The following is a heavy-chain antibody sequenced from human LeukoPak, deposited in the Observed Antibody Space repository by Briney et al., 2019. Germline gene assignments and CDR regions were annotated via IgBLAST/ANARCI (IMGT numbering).Heavy chain of an antibody. CDR2: ISGSGGST. CDR3: ARVGHGNHFEY. J-gene: IGHJ4*02. CDR1: GFTFSSYA. Sequence: PGGSLRLSCAASGFTFSSYAMSWVRQAPGKGLEWVSAISGSGGSTYYADSVKGRFTISRDNSKNTLYLHMNNLRAEDTAVYYCARVGHGNHFEYWGQGTLVAVSS. D-gene: IGHD3/OR15-3a*01. V-gene: IGHV3-23*01.